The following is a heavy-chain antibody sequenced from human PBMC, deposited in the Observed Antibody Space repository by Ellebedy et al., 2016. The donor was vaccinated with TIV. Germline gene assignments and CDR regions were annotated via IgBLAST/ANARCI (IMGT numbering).Heavy chain of an antibody. CDR3: ATSRDYDILTGLDY. CDR1: GYTLTELS. V-gene: IGHV1-24*01. D-gene: IGHD3-9*01. J-gene: IGHJ4*02. CDR2: FDPEDGET. Sequence: AASVKVSCKVSGYTLTELSMHWVRQAPGKGLEWMGGFDPEDGETIYAQKFQGRVTMTEDTSTDTAYMELSSLRSEDTAVYYCATSRDYDILTGLDYWGQGTLVTVSS.